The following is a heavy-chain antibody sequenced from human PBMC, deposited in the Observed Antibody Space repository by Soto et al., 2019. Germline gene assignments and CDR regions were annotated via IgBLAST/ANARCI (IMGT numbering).Heavy chain of an antibody. J-gene: IGHJ6*02. D-gene: IGHD2-15*01. V-gene: IGHV3-33*01. CDR2: IWFDGSDA. CDR3: AREGYCSGGGCSGGMDV. CDR1: GFAFSGYG. Sequence: GGSLRLSCAASGFAFSGYGMHWVRQAPGKGLEWVAFIWFDGSDALYSDSVKGRFSITRDNSKNTLFLQLNSLRGDDTAVYYCAREGYCSGGGCSGGMDVWGQGTTVTVSS.